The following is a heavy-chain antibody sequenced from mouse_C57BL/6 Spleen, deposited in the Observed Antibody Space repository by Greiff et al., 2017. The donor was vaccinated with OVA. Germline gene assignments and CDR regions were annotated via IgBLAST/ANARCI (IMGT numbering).Heavy chain of an antibody. J-gene: IGHJ2*01. CDR3: ARREPAMTGFDY. CDR1: GYTFTSYW. Sequence: VQLQQPGAELVKPGASVKLSCKASGYTFTSYWMQWVKQRPGQGLEWIGEIDPSDSYTNYNQKFKGKATLTVDTSSSTAYMQLSSLTSEDSAVYYCARREPAMTGFDYWGQGTTLTVSS. CDR2: IDPSDSYT. V-gene: IGHV1-50*01.